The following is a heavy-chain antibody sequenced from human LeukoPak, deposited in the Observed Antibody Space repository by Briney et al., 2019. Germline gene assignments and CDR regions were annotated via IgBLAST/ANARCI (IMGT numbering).Heavy chain of an antibody. CDR2: INPSGGST. Sequence: ASVKVSCKASGYTFTSYYMHWVRQAPGQGLEWMGIINPSGGSTSYTQKFQGRVTMTRDTSTSTVYMELSSLRSEDTAVYDTSDKDAFDIWGQGTMVTVSS. CDR1: GYTFTSYY. D-gene: IGHD3-22*01. CDR3: SDKDAFDI. J-gene: IGHJ3*02. V-gene: IGHV1-46*01.